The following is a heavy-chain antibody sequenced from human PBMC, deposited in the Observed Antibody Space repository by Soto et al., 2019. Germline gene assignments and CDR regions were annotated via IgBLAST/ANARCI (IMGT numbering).Heavy chain of an antibody. CDR3: ASASTVKGGGGAFDI. CDR1: GGTFSSYT. D-gene: IGHD4-4*01. CDR2: IIPILGIA. Sequence: SVKVSCKASGGTFSSYTISWVRQAPGQGLEWMGRIIPILGIANYAQKFQGRVTITADKSTSTAYMELSSLRSEDTAVYYCASASTVKGGGGAFDIWGQGTMVTVSS. J-gene: IGHJ3*02. V-gene: IGHV1-69*02.